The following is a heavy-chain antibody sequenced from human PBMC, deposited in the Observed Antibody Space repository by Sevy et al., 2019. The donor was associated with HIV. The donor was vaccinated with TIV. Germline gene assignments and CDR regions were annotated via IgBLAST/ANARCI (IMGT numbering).Heavy chain of an antibody. V-gene: IGHV1-2*02. CDR3: ARESVYDILTGPVDY. CDR2: INPNSGGT. Sequence: ASVKVSCKASGYTFTDYYMHWVRQAPGQGLEWMGWINPNSGGTNYAQKFQGRVTMTRDTSISTAYMELSRLRSDDTAVYYCARESVYDILTGPVDYWGQGTLVTVSS. J-gene: IGHJ4*02. D-gene: IGHD3-9*01. CDR1: GYTFTDYY.